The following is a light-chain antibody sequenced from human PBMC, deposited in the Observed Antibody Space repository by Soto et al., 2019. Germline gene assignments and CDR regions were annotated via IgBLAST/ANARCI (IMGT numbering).Light chain of an antibody. V-gene: IGLV2-14*01. CDR1: SSDVGGYNY. Sequence: QPVLTQPTSGSGSPGQSSTISCTGTSSDVGGYNYVSWYQQHPGKAPKLMIYDVSNRPSGVSNRFSGSKSGNTASLTISGLQAEGEADYYCSSYTSSSTPLYVFGTGTKVTVL. CDR3: SSYTSSSTPLYV. J-gene: IGLJ1*01. CDR2: DVS.